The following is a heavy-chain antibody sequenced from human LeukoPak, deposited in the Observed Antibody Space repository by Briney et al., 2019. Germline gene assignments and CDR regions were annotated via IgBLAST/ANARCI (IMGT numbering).Heavy chain of an antibody. CDR3: ARDGYCSGGSCYHDAFDI. CDR1: GFTFSSYA. J-gene: IGHJ3*02. Sequence: PGGSLRLSCAASGFTFSSYAMHWVRQAPGKGREWGAVISYDGSNKYYADSVKGRFTISRDNAKNPLYLQMNSLRAEDTAVYYCARDGYCSGGSCYHDAFDIWGQGTMVTVSS. V-gene: IGHV3-30*04. CDR2: ISYDGSNK. D-gene: IGHD2-15*01.